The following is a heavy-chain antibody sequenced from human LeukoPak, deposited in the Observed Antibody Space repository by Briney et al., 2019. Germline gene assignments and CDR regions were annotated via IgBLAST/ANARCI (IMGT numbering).Heavy chain of an antibody. D-gene: IGHD2-2*01. V-gene: IGHV4-34*01. CDR2: INHSGST. Sequence: SETLSLTCAVYGGSFSGYYWSWIRQPPGKGLEWIGGINHSGSTNYNPSLKSRVTISVDTSKNQFSLKLSSVTAADTAVYYCAREGCSSTSCYPGVWGQGTLVTVSS. CDR1: GGSFSGYY. J-gene: IGHJ4*02. CDR3: AREGCSSTSCYPGV.